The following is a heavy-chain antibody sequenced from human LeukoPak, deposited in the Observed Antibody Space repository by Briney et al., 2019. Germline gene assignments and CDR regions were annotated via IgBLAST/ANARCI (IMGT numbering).Heavy chain of an antibody. D-gene: IGHD2-15*01. CDR1: GFTFDDYG. Sequence: PGGSLRLSCAASGFTFDDYGMSWVRQAPGKGLEWVSGINWNGGSTGYADSVKGRFTISRDNAKNSLYLQMNSLRAGDTALYYCARDLYPIVVVVAAIWGQGTMVTVSS. CDR2: INWNGGST. J-gene: IGHJ3*02. CDR3: ARDLYPIVVVVAAI. V-gene: IGHV3-20*04.